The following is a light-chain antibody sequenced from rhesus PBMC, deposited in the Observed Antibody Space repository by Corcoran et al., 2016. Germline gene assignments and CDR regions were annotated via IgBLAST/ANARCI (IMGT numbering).Light chain of an antibody. CDR2: KAS. CDR3: RQRNSYPLT. J-gene: IGKJ4*01. Sequence: DIKMTQSPSSLSASVGDRVTITCRASQGISSYLAWYQQKPGKVPKLLIYKASTFQSGVPSRFSGNGAGTDFTLTIRSLQPEDFATYYCRQRNSYPLTFGGGTTVEIK. CDR1: QGISSY. V-gene: IGKV1-25*01.